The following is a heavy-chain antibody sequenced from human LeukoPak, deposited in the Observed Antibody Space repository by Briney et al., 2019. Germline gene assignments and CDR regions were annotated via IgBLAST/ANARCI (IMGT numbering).Heavy chain of an antibody. Sequence: GGSLRPSCAASGFTFSSNYMNWVRQAPGKGLEWVAVIYSDGSTYYTDSVKGRFTISRDNSKNTLHLQMNSLRAEDTAVYYCVRDWNGDYCFEYWGQGTLVTVSS. CDR1: GFTFSSNY. J-gene: IGHJ4*02. V-gene: IGHV3-66*02. D-gene: IGHD4-17*01. CDR2: IYSDGST. CDR3: VRDWNGDYCFEY.